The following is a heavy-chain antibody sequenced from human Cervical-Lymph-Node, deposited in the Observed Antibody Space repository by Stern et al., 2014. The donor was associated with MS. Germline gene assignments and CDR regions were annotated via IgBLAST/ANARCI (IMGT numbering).Heavy chain of an antibody. J-gene: IGHJ6*02. CDR1: GGTFSSYA. V-gene: IGHV1-69*01. CDR2: IIPIFGTA. CDR3: ARYPRGSSGFWSGISYYYGMDV. Sequence: VQLEESGAEVKKPGSSVKVSCKASGGTFSSYAISWVRQAPGQGLEWMGGIIPIFGTANYAQKFQGRVTITADESTSTAYMELSSLRSEDTAVYYCARYPRGSSGFWSGISYYYGMDVWGQGTTVTVSS. D-gene: IGHD3-3*01.